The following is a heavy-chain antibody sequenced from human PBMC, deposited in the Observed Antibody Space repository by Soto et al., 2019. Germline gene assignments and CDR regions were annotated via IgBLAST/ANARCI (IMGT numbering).Heavy chain of an antibody. D-gene: IGHD1-26*01. Sequence: SETLSLTCTVSGASISSSGSYWTWIRQHPGKGLEWIGYTYDSGGTNYNLSLQSRATISVDTSKNEFSLKLTSVTAADTAVYFCEREGTTGSYYLDYWGPGTLVTVSS. CDR1: GASISSSGSY. CDR2: TYDSGGT. V-gene: IGHV4-31*03. CDR3: EREGTTGSYYLDY. J-gene: IGHJ4*02.